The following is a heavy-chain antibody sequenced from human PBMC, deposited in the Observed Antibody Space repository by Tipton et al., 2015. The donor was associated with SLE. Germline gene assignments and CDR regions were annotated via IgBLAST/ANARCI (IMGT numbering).Heavy chain of an antibody. J-gene: IGHJ6*02. CDR3: ARGLYYYYGMDV. V-gene: IGHV4-59*01. CDR2: ISYSGST. CDR1: GGSISTYY. Sequence: LRLSCTVSGGSISTYYWSWIRQPPGRGLVWLGYISYSGSTNYNPSLKSRVTISVDTSKNQFSLKLTSVTAADTAVYYCARGLYYYYGMDVWGQGTTVTVSS.